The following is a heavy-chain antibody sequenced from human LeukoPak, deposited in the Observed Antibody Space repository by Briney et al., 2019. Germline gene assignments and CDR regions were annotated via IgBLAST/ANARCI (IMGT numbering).Heavy chain of an antibody. D-gene: IGHD6-13*01. CDR3: ARNGPSYSTLWYPPVH. Sequence: SETLLLTCLVSDGSINDYYWSWVRQPPGKGLEWIGYIYSSGAYNYSPSLKSRVTMSVDTSKNQFSLKLTSVTATDTAFYFCARNGPSYSTLWYPPVHSGPGIPVTASA. J-gene: IGHJ4*01. CDR1: DGSINDYY. CDR2: IYSSGAY. V-gene: IGHV4-59*08.